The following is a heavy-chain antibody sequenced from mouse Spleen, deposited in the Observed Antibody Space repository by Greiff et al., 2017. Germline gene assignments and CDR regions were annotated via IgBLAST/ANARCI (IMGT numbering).Heavy chain of an antibody. CDR1: GFTFTDYY. CDR2: IRNKANGYTT. V-gene: IGHV7-3*02. Sequence: EVQGVESGGGLVQPGGSLRLSCATSGFTFTDYYMSWVRQPPGKALEWLGFIRNKANGYTTEYSASVKGRFTISRDNSQSILYLQMNTLRAEDSATYYCARDKGPHYGRDLFAYWGQGTLVTVSA. D-gene: IGHD1-1*01. CDR3: ARDKGPHYGRDLFAY. J-gene: IGHJ3*01.